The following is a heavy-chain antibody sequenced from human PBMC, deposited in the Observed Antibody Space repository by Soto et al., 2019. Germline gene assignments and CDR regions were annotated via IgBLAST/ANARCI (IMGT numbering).Heavy chain of an antibody. CDR2: ISYDGNNK. D-gene: IGHD1-26*01. V-gene: IGHV3-30*03. CDR3: AIIHSGSFGLDI. CDR1: GLTFNIYD. Sequence: VQLVESGGGVVQPGRSLRLSCTASGLTFNIYDIYWVRQAPGKGLEWVSLISYDGNNKYYADSVKGRFTISRDNSKNTLYLQMDSLRAEDTAVYHCAIIHSGSFGLDIWGQWTMVIFSS. J-gene: IGHJ3*02.